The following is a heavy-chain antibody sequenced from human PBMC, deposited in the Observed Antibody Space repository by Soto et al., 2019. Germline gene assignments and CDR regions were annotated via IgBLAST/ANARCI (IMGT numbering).Heavy chain of an antibody. D-gene: IGHD4-17*01. CDR2: ITSGYST. V-gene: IGHV3-23*01. Sequence: EVQLLESGGGLGHPGGSMRLSCAASAFTFSNYAMSWVRQAPGKGLEWVSAITSGYSTYYADSVKGRFTISRDNSKNTLYLQMNSLRAEDTAVYFCAKRSCEYGDYLGAFDYWGQGTLVTVAS. J-gene: IGHJ4*02. CDR3: AKRSCEYGDYLGAFDY. CDR1: AFTFSNYA.